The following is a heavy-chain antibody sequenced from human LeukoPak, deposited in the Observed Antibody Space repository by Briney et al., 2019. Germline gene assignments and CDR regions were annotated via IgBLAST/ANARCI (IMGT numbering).Heavy chain of an antibody. CDR2: FDPEDGET. Sequence: VASVKVSCKVSGYTLTELSMHWVRQAPGKGLEWMGCFDPEDGETIYAQKLQGRVTMTEDTSTDTAYMELSSLRSEDTAVYYCASLAQLWFDYWGQETLVTASS. D-gene: IGHD5-18*01. V-gene: IGHV1-24*01. J-gene: IGHJ4*02. CDR1: GYTLTELS. CDR3: ASLAQLWFDY.